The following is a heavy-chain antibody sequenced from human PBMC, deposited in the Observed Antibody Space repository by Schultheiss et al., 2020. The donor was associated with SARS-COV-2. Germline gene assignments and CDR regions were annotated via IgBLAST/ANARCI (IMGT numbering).Heavy chain of an antibody. CDR3: ARDRYCSGGSCYRNYYYYYGMDV. V-gene: IGHV4-39*07. Sequence: SQTLSLTCTVSGGSISSSSYYWGWIRQPPGKGLEWIGSIYYSGSTYYNPSLKSRVTISVDTSKNQFSLKLSSVTAADTAVYYCARDRYCSGGSCYRNYYYYYGMDVWGQGTTVTVSS. CDR2: IYYSGST. D-gene: IGHD2-15*01. J-gene: IGHJ6*02. CDR1: GGSISSSSYY.